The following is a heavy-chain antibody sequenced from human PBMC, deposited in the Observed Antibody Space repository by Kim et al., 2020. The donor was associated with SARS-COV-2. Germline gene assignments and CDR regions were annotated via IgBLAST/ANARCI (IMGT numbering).Heavy chain of an antibody. J-gene: IGHJ5*02. CDR2: IYTSGST. D-gene: IGHD6-13*01. CDR1: GGSISSGSYY. Sequence: SETLSLTCTVSGGSISSGSYYWSWIRQPAGKGLEWIGRIYTSGSTNYNPSLKSRVTISVDTSKNQFSLKLSSVTAADTAVYYCAREKIAAAADNWFDPWGQGTLVTVSS. CDR3: AREKIAAAADNWFDP. V-gene: IGHV4-61*02.